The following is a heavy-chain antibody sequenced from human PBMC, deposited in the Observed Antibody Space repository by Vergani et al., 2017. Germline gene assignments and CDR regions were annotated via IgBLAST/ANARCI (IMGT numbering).Heavy chain of an antibody. CDR3: AHRDIFNENYEYFDC. J-gene: IGHJ4*02. D-gene: IGHD1-7*01. CDR1: GFSVSSSGVG. Sequence: QITLKESGPTLVKPTQTLTLTCTVSGFSVSSSGVGVAWIRQPPGKALECLAISYWNDDKRYSPSLMGRLTIAKDTSRNQVVLTMTNMDPVDTATYYCAHRDIFNENYEYFDCWGPGTLVTVVS. V-gene: IGHV2-5*01. CDR2: SYWNDDK.